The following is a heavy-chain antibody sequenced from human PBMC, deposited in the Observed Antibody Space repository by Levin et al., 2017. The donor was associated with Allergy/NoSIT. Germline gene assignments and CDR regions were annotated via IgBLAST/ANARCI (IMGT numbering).Heavy chain of an antibody. CDR2: IYYSGST. CDR1: GGSVSSGSYY. J-gene: IGHJ3*02. D-gene: IGHD2-15*01. Sequence: SETLSLTCTVSGGSVSSGSYYWSWIRQPPGKGLEWIGYIYYSGSTNYNPSLKSRVTISVDTSKNQFSLKLSSVTAADTAVYYCARERIPLECSGGSCYYPDAFDIWGQGTMVTVSS. CDR3: ARERIPLECSGGSCYYPDAFDI. V-gene: IGHV4-61*01.